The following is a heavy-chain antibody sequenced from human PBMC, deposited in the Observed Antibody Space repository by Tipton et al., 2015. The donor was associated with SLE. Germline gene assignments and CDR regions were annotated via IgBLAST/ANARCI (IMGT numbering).Heavy chain of an antibody. V-gene: IGHV4-34*01. D-gene: IGHD5-12*01. CDR1: GGSFSGYY. Sequence: TLSLTCAVYGGSFSGYYLSWIRYPPGKGLEWIGEINHSGITNYNPSLKSRVTISVDTSKNQFSLKLSSVTAADPAVYYCARAFGYDDYYYYGMDVWGQGNTVTVSS. CDR2: INHSGIT. CDR3: ARAFGYDDYYYYGMDV. J-gene: IGHJ6*02.